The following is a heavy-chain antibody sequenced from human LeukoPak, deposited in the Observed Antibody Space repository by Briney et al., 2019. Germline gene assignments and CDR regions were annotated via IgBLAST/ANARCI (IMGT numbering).Heavy chain of an antibody. V-gene: IGHV3-74*01. CDR2: IKSDDSST. J-gene: IGHJ4*02. CDR1: WFTFSSYW. D-gene: IGHD5-12*01. CDR3: TTIRPDY. Sequence: GGSLRLSCSASWFTFSSYWMPWVRPAPGKGLVWVSRIKSDDSSTDYADSVKGRFTISRDNAKNTLYLQMNSLRAEDTAVYYCTTIRPDYWGQGTLVTVSS.